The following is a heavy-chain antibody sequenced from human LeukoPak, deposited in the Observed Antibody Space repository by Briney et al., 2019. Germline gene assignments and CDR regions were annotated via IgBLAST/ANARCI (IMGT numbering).Heavy chain of an antibody. J-gene: IGHJ6*02. CDR3: AKGNVYGGNGMDV. V-gene: IGHV3-48*03. CDR1: GFSFSSSD. CDR2: ISSSSSTM. Sequence: PGGSLRLSCAASGFSFSSSDMNWVRQAPGKGLEWVSYISSSSSTMYYADSVKGRFTISRDNAKNSLYLQMNSLRAEDTAVYYCAKGNVYGGNGMDVWGQGTTVTVSS. D-gene: IGHD4/OR15-4a*01.